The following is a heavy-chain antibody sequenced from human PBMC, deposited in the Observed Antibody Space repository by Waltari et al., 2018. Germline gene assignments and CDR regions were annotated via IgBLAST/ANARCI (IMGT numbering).Heavy chain of an antibody. D-gene: IGHD3-3*01. J-gene: IGHJ3*02. CDR2: MYYSGST. V-gene: IGHV4-39*07. Sequence: QLQLQESGPGLVKPSETLSLHCTVSGGSISSSSYYWGTLRPPPGQWLAWIGGMYYSGSTYYNPALKSRVTISVDTSKNQFSLKLSSVTAADTAVYYCARDAPPGRFREDAFDIWGQGTMVTVSS. CDR3: ARDAPPGRFREDAFDI. CDR1: GGSISSSSYY.